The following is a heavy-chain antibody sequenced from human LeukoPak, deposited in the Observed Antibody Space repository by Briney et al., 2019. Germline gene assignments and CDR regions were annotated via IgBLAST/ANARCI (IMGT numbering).Heavy chain of an antibody. CDR1: GGSFSGYY. V-gene: IGHV4-34*01. CDR3: ARETSGIDYFDY. J-gene: IGHJ4*02. D-gene: IGHD6-13*01. Sequence: SETLSLTCAVYGGSFSGYYWSWIRQPPGKGLEWIGEINHSGSTNYNPSLKSRVTISVDTSKNQFSLKLSSVTAADTAVYYCARETSGIDYFDYWGQGTLVTVSS. CDR2: INHSGST.